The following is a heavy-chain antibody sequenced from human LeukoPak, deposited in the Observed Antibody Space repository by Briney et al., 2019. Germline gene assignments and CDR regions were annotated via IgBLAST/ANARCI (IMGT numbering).Heavy chain of an antibody. CDR3: APLLPSDAFDI. J-gene: IGHJ3*02. CDR2: IIPIFGTA. Sequence: GASVKVSCKASGGAFSSYAISWVRQAPGQGLEWMGGIIPIFGTANYAQKFQGRVTITADESTSTAYMELSSLRSEDTAVYYCAPLLPSDAFDIWGQGTMVTVSS. V-gene: IGHV1-69*13. CDR1: GGAFSSYA. D-gene: IGHD2-21*02.